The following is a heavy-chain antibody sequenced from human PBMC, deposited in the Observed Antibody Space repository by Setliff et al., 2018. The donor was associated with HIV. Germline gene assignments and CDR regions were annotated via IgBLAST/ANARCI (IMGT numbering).Heavy chain of an antibody. CDR3: VRAGYCSSASCYFSGWFDP. J-gene: IGHJ5*02. Sequence: PSETLSLTCTVSGGSISSYYWSWIRQPPGKGLEWIGYIYTSGSINYNPSLKSRVTISVDTSKNQFSLKLSSVTAADTAVYYCVRAGYCSSASCYFSGWFDPWGQGTLVTSPQ. V-gene: IGHV4-4*08. CDR1: GGSISSYY. CDR2: IYTSGSI. D-gene: IGHD2-2*01.